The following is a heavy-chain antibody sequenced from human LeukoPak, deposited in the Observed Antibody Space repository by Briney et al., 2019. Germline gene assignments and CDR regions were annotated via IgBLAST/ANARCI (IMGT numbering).Heavy chain of an antibody. D-gene: IGHD3-3*01. V-gene: IGHV4-39*01. CDR1: GGSISSSSYY. CDR3: ARQVQTYYDFWSGYSYYFDY. J-gene: IGHJ4*02. Sequence: PSETLSLTCTVSGGSISSSSYYWGWIRQPPGKGLEWIGSIYYSGSTYYNPSLKSRVTISVDTSKNQFSLKLSSVTAADTAVYYCARQVQTYYDFWSGYSYYFDYWGQGTLVTVSS. CDR2: IYYSGST.